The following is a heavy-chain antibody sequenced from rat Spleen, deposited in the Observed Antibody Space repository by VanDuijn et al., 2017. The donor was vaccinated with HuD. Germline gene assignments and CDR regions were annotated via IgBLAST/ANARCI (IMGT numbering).Heavy chain of an antibody. J-gene: IGHJ4*01. CDR1: GFSLTSNG. CDR2: ISSGGST. D-gene: IGHD4-3*01. CDR3: TRRNSGYVMDA. Sequence: QVQLKESGPGLVQPSQTLSLTCTVSGFSLTSNGVSWVRQPPGKGLEWIAAISSGGSTYYNSALKSRLSISRDTSKSQVFLKMNSLQTEDTAIYFCTRRNSGYVMDAWGQGASVTVSS. V-gene: IGHV2S12*01.